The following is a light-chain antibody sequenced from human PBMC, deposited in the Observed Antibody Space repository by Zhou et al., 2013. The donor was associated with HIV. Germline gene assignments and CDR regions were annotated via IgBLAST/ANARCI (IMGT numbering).Light chain of an antibody. J-gene: IGKJ2*01. V-gene: IGKV3-20*01. CDR2: GAS. CDR3: QQYGGSPMYT. Sequence: EIVLTQSPGTLSLSPGERATLSCRASQSVSSSFLVWYQQKPGQAPRLLIYGASSRATGIPDRFSASGSGTDFTLTISRLEPEDFAVYYCQQYGGSPMYTFGLGDQLGDQT. CDR1: QSVSSSF.